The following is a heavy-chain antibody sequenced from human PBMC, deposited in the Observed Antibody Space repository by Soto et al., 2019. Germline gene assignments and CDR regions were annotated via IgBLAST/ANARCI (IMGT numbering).Heavy chain of an antibody. V-gene: IGHV3-23*01. Sequence: EVQLLESGGGLVQPGGSLRLSCAASGFTFSSYAMSWVRQAPGKGLEWVSTISGSGGTTYYADSVKGRFTISRDNSKNTLYLQMNSLRAEDTAVYYCAKGSSGWYERFDYWGQGTLVTFSS. CDR2: ISGSGGTT. J-gene: IGHJ4*02. CDR1: GFTFSSYA. D-gene: IGHD6-19*01. CDR3: AKGSSGWYERFDY.